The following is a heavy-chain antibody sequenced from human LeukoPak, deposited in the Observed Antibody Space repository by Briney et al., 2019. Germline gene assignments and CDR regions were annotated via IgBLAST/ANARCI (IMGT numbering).Heavy chain of an antibody. CDR2: IYHSGST. Sequence: KPSESLSPTWTVAGGSLSSGGYYWSWIRQPPGKGLEWIGYIYHSGSTYYNPSLKSRVTISVDRSKNQFSLKLSSVTAADTAVYNCARVPVGYPFYFDYWGQGTLVTVSS. D-gene: IGHD6-25*01. CDR1: GGSLSSGGYY. V-gene: IGHV4-30-2*01. CDR3: ARVPVGYPFYFDY. J-gene: IGHJ4*02.